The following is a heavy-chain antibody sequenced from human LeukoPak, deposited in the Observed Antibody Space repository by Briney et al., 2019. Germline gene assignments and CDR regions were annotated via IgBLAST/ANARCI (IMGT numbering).Heavy chain of an antibody. J-gene: IGHJ4*02. CDR1: GFTFSNFW. V-gene: IGHV3-74*01. CDR2: INHDGSNT. D-gene: IGHD1-26*01. Sequence: GGSLRLSCATSGFTFSNFWMHWVRQAPGKGMVWVSRINHDGSNTNYADSVKGRFTLSRDNSKNTLYLQMNSLRAEDTAVYYCAKEREGYYFDYWGQGTLVTVSS. CDR3: AKEREGYYFDY.